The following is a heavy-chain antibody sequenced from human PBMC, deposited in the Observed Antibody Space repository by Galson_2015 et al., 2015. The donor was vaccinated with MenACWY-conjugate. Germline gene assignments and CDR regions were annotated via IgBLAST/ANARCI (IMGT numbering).Heavy chain of an antibody. Sequence: ETLSLTCTVSGGSVSSHSYYWGWIRQPPGKGLEWIGSISFSGSTYYNPSLKSRVTLSVDTSKNQFSLKLSSVTAAETAVYYCARHPYLSGIVGAALNWGQGTLVTVSS. CDR2: ISFSGST. CDR3: ARHPYLSGIVGAALN. V-gene: IGHV4-39*01. CDR1: GGSVSSHSYY. D-gene: IGHD1-26*01. J-gene: IGHJ4*02.